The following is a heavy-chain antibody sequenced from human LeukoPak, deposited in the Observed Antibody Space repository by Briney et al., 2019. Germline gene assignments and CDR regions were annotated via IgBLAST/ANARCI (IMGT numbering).Heavy chain of an antibody. V-gene: IGHV4-59*01. D-gene: IGHD6-19*01. Sequence: SETLSLTCTVSGGSISSYYWSWIRQPPGKGLEWIGYIYYSGSTNYNPSLKSRVTISVDTSKNQFSLKLSSVTAADTAVYFCAREVVAVAGSYFDSWGQGTLVTVSS. CDR3: AREVVAVAGSYFDS. J-gene: IGHJ4*02. CDR1: GGSISSYY. CDR2: IYYSGST.